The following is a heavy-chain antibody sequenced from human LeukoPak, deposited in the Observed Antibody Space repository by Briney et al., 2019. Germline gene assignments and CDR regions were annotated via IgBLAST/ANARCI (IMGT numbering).Heavy chain of an antibody. CDR1: GFTFSTYA. D-gene: IGHD3-22*01. CDR3: AKRENYYDSSGYHYVGAFDI. CDR2: ISGGGGST. V-gene: IGHV3-23*01. Sequence: GGSLRLSCAASGFTFSTYAMSWVRQAPGKGLEWVSAISGGGGSTYYADSVRGRFTISRDNPKNTVYLQMNSLRAEDTAVYYCAKRENYYDSSGYHYVGAFDIWGQGTMVTVSS. J-gene: IGHJ3*02.